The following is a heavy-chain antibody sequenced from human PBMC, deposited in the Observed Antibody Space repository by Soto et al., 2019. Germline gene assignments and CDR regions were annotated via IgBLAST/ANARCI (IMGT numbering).Heavy chain of an antibody. CDR1: GFSLSTSGVG. V-gene: IGHV2-5*02. J-gene: IGHJ6*02. D-gene: IGHD2-21*01. CDR3: AHRLGGDYYYGMDV. CDR2: IYWDDDK. Sequence: QITLKESGPTLVKPTQTLTLTCTFSGFSLSTSGVGVGWIRQPPGKAMECLALIYWDDDKRYSPSLKSRLTITKDTSKNQVVLTMTNMDPVDTATYYCAHRLGGDYYYGMDVWGQGTTVTVAS.